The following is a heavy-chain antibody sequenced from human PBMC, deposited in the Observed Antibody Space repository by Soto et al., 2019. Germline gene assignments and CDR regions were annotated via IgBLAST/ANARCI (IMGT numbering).Heavy chain of an antibody. CDR1: GFTFSSYE. V-gene: IGHV3-48*03. Sequence: EVQLVESGGGLVQPGGSLRLSCAASGFTFSSYEMNWVRQAPGKGLEWVSYISSSGSTIYYADSVKGRFTISRDNAKNSLYLQMNSLRAEDTAVYYCARGAHKNWNYGSALYGMDVWGQGTTVTVSS. D-gene: IGHD1-7*01. J-gene: IGHJ6*02. CDR2: ISSSGSTI. CDR3: ARGAHKNWNYGSALYGMDV.